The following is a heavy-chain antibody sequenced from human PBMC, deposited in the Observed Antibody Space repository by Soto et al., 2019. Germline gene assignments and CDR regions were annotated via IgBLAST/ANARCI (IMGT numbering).Heavy chain of an antibody. V-gene: IGHV1-18*01. J-gene: IGHJ4*02. Sequence: ASVKVSWKASGYTFTSYGISWVRQAPGQGLEWMGIISPNNGSTNYAQKFQGRVTMTRDTSTSTVYMELSSLRSEDTAVYYCAREPKEMATIGDFDYWGQGTLVTVSS. CDR1: GYTFTSYG. CDR3: AREPKEMATIGDFDY. CDR2: ISPNNGST. D-gene: IGHD5-12*01.